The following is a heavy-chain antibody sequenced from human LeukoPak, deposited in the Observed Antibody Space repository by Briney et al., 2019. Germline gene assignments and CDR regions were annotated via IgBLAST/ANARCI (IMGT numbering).Heavy chain of an antibody. CDR3: ASLYYYGSGSQNPFDY. V-gene: IGHV4-59*11. J-gene: IGHJ4*02. CDR1: GGSINNHY. D-gene: IGHD3-10*01. Sequence: PSETLSLTCIVSGGSINNHYWTWIRQTPGKGLEWIGDIHYTGTTKYNPSLKSRVTISIDTSKNQFSLELSSVTAADTAVYYCASLYYYGSGSQNPFDYWGQGTLVTVSS. CDR2: IHYTGTT.